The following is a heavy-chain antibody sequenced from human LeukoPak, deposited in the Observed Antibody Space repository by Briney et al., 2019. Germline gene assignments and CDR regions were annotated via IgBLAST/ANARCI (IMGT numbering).Heavy chain of an antibody. V-gene: IGHV3-21*01. CDR2: ISSSSSYI. CDR1: GFTFSSYS. Sequence: GGSLRLSCAASGFTFSSYSMNWVRQAPGKGLEWVSPISSSSSYIYYADSVKGRFTISRDNAKNSLYLQMNGLRAEDTAVYYCARQWELPLTYYYYGMDVWGQGTTVTVSS. J-gene: IGHJ6*02. D-gene: IGHD1-26*01. CDR3: ARQWELPLTYYYYGMDV.